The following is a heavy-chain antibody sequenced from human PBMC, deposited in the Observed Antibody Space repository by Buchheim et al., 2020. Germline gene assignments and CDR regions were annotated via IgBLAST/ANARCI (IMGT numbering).Heavy chain of an antibody. CDR2: ISSSGGNT. CDR3: AQDGSYGSGQQLIRRAFDI. J-gene: IGHJ3*02. V-gene: IGHV3-23*01. D-gene: IGHD6-13*01. Sequence: QLLESGGGLVQPGGSLRLSCAAASGIIFSINAMSWVRQVPGKELEWVSAISSSGGNTYYADSVKGRFTISRDNSKNTLFLQMNSLRAEDTAVYYCAQDGSYGSGQQLIRRAFDIWGQGT. CDR1: GIIFSINA.